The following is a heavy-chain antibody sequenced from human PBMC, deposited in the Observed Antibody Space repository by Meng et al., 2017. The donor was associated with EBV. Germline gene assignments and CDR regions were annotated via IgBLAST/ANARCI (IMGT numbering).Heavy chain of an antibody. Sequence: QVQLQQWGAGLLKPSEXLSLTCAADGGYVXGYYWSWIRQPPGKGLEWIGEINHSGSTNYNPSLKSRVTISVDTSKNQFSLKLSSVTAADTAVYYCARGGGNRGGIVGATYRLNWFDPWGQGTLVTVSS. CDR2: INHSGST. J-gene: IGHJ5*02. V-gene: IGHV4-34*01. CDR3: ARGGGNRGGIVGATYRLNWFDP. CDR1: GGYVXGYY. D-gene: IGHD1-26*01.